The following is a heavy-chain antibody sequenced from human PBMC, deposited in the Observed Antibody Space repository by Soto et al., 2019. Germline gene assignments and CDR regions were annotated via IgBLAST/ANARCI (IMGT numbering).Heavy chain of an antibody. CDR2: IYYSGST. CDR3: VSGGTEVAFSFDY. Sequence: SESLSLTCTVSSGSISSGGYYWSWIRQHPGKGLEWIGYIYYSGSTSYTPSLKSRVTISVDTSKNQFSLKLSSVTAAATAVYYCVSGGTEVAFSFDYWGQGPLVTVAS. CDR1: SGSISSGGYY. V-gene: IGHV4-31*03. D-gene: IGHD2-15*01. J-gene: IGHJ4*02.